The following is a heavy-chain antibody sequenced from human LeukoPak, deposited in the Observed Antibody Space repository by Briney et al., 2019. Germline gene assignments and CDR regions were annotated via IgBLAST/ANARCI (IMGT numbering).Heavy chain of an antibody. CDR1: GFPLSSNL. CDR3: ARGATGYYDNSGYQYLGYYFAY. J-gene: IGHJ4*02. CDR2: IKQGGSEQ. D-gene: IGHD3-22*01. V-gene: IGHV3-7*01. Sequence: PGGSLRLSCAASGFPLSSNLMSWVRQAPGKGREWVANIKQGGSEQYYVDSVKGRSTISRDNAKNSLYLQMNSLRAEDTAVYYCARGATGYYDNSGYQYLGYYFAYWGQGTLVTVSS.